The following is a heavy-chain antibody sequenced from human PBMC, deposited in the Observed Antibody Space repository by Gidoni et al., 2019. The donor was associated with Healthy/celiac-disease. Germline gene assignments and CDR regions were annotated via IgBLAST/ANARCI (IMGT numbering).Heavy chain of an antibody. V-gene: IGHV3-33*01. Sequence: QVQLVESGGGVVQPGRSLRLSCAASGFTFSSYGMHWVRQAPGKGLEGVGVIWDDGSNKYYADSVKGRFTISRDNSKNTLYLQMNSLRAEDTAVYYCARDGGYSSSWYVRAVDAFDIWGQGTMVTVSS. J-gene: IGHJ3*02. CDR1: GFTFSSYG. D-gene: IGHD6-13*01. CDR3: ARDGGYSSSWYVRAVDAFDI. CDR2: IWDDGSNK.